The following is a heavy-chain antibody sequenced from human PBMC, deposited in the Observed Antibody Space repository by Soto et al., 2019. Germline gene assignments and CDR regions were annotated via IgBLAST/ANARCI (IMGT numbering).Heavy chain of an antibody. J-gene: IGHJ4*02. CDR3: ARDRCTNGVCYAPSDY. Sequence: ASVKVSCKASGYTVSNYGVSWFRQAPGQGLERLGWVTNYKSQTIYTQNLPGRFTISRDNSKNTLYLQMDSLRAEDTAVYYCARDRCTNGVCYAPSDYWGQGTLVTVSS. D-gene: IGHD2-8*01. CDR2: VTNYKSQT. CDR1: GYTVSNYG. V-gene: IGHV1-18*01.